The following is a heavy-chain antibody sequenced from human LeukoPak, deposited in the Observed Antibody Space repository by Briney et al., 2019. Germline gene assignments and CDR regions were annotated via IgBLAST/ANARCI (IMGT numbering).Heavy chain of an antibody. CDR3: AGGNYYDSSGYSRLQYFQH. CDR2: IYYSGST. D-gene: IGHD3-22*01. J-gene: IGHJ1*01. CDR1: GGSISSSSYY. V-gene: IGHV4-39*07. Sequence: SETLSLTCTVSGGSISSSSYYWGWIRQPPGKGLEWIGSIYYSGSTYYNPSLKSRVTISVDASKNQFSLKLSSVTAADTAVYYCAGGNYYDSSGYSRLQYFQHWGQGTLVTVSS.